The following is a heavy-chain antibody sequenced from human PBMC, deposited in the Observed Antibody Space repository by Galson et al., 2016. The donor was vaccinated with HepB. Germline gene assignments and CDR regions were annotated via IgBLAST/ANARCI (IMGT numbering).Heavy chain of an antibody. CDR1: GYSFTSYW. CDR3: ARRSGVAATDYYYYYMDV. V-gene: IGHV5-10-1*01. Sequence: QSGAEVKKPGESLRISCKGSGYSFTSYWITWVRQMPGKGLEWMGTIDPSDSYTNYSPSFQGHVTISADKSISTAYLQWSSLKASDTAVYYCARRSGVAATDYYYYYMDVWGKGTTVTVSS. D-gene: IGHD2-15*01. J-gene: IGHJ6*03. CDR2: IDPSDSYT.